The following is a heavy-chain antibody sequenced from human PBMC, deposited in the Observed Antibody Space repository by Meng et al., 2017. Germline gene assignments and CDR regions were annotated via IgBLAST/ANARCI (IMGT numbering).Heavy chain of an antibody. CDR3: ARGGPIWFGEFLYYFDY. D-gene: IGHD3-10*01. V-gene: IGHV4-61*08. CDR1: GGSISSGGYY. CDR2: IYYSGST. J-gene: IGHJ4*02. Sequence: SETLSLTCTVSGGSISSGGYYWSWIRQHPGKGLEWIGYIYYSGSTYYNPSLKSRVTISVDTSKNQFSLKLSSVTAADTAVYYCARGGPIWFGEFLYYFDYWGQGTLVTVSS.